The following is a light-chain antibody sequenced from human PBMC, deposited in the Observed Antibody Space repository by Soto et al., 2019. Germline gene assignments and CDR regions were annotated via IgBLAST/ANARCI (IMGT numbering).Light chain of an antibody. CDR3: ALLYRGAWV. Sequence: QTVVTQEPSLTVSPGGTVTLTCALTTGAVTSDYYPNWFQRKPGPAHRTLIYKTSNKHSWTPARFSGSLLGGKAALTLSGVQAEDEADYYCALLYRGAWVFGGGTKLTVL. J-gene: IGLJ3*02. CDR1: TGAVTSDYY. V-gene: IGLV7-43*01. CDR2: KTS.